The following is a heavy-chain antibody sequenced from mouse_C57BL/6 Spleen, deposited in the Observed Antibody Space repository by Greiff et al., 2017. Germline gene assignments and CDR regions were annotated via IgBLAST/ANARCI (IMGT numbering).Heavy chain of an antibody. V-gene: IGHV1-61*01. CDR2: IYPSDSET. CDR3: AREERLSDPFAC. J-gene: IGHJ3*01. CDR1: GYTFTSYW. D-gene: IGHD1-1*02. Sequence: QVQLQQPGAELVRPGSSVKLSCKASGYTFTSYWMAWVKQRPGQGLEWIGNIYPSDSETHYNQKFKDKATLTVDKSSSTAYMQLSSLTSEDSAVYCYAREERLSDPFACWGQGTLVTVSA.